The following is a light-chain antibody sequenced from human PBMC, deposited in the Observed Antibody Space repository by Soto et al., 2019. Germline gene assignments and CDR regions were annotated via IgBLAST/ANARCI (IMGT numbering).Light chain of an antibody. CDR1: QSLSSAY. Sequence: EIVLTQCPGTLSLSPGERATLSCRASQSLSSAYLVWYQQKPGQAPRLLMFAASSRATGTPDRFSGSGSGTDFTLTISRLEPEDFAVYYCQQYGTSPRTFGQGTKVYI. CDR2: AAS. V-gene: IGKV3-20*01. CDR3: QQYGTSPRT. J-gene: IGKJ1*01.